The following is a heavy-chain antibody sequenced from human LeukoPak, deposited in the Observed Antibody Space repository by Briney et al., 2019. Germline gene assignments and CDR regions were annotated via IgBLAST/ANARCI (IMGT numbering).Heavy chain of an antibody. CDR2: IYSGDST. J-gene: IGHJ4*02. CDR1: GFTVSSNY. Sequence: PGGSLRLSCAASGFTVSSNYMSWVRQAPGKGLEWVSVIYSGDSTYYADSVKGRFTISRDNSKNTLYLQMNSLRAEDTAVYYCASLSPLYHDSSGYSYWGQGTLVTVSS. V-gene: IGHV3-53*01. CDR3: ASLSPLYHDSSGYSY. D-gene: IGHD3-22*01.